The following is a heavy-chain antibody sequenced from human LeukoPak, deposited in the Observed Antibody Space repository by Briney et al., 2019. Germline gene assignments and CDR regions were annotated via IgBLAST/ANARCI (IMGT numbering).Heavy chain of an antibody. Sequence: SETLSLTRTVSGASISSGDYYWSWIRQHPGKGLEWIGYIYNSGSTYYNPSLKSRITISLDKSQSQFSLKLSSVTAADTAVYFCARAYSPSSLYFDYWGQGTLVTVSS. D-gene: IGHD6-6*01. V-gene: IGHV4-31*03. J-gene: IGHJ4*02. CDR2: IYNSGST. CDR3: ARAYSPSSLYFDY. CDR1: GASISSGDYY.